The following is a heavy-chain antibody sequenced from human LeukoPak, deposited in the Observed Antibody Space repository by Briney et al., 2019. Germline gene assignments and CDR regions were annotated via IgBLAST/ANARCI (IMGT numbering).Heavy chain of an antibody. Sequence: GASVEVSCKASGYIFSSYGISWVRQAPGQGLEWMGWISAYNGNTNYAQKLQGRVTMTTDTSTSTAYIELSSLRSDDTAVYYCARDLLGAYEDSSGSRLDYWGQGTLVTVSS. D-gene: IGHD3-22*01. CDR2: ISAYNGNT. CDR1: GYIFSSYG. V-gene: IGHV1-18*01. J-gene: IGHJ4*02. CDR3: ARDLLGAYEDSSGSRLDY.